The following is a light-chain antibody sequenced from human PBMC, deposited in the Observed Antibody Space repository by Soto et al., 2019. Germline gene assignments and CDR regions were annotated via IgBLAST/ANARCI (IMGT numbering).Light chain of an antibody. CDR2: DAS. CDR1: QSVGAN. Sequence: EIVMTQPPSTLSVSPLERSTLSCRASQSVGANLAWYQQRPGQAPRLLIFDASTRATGIPARFSGSGSGTEFILSISSLQSEDCAIYYCKHYISWAAIAFGQGTRLESK. V-gene: IGKV3-15*01. CDR3: KHYISWAAIA. J-gene: IGKJ5*01.